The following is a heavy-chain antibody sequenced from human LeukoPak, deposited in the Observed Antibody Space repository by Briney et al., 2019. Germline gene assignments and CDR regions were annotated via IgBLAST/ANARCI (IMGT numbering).Heavy chain of an antibody. D-gene: IGHD2-2*01. CDR3: ARRGYCSSTSCSPFDY. Sequence: SETLSLTCAVYGGSFSGYYWNWIRQPPGKGLEWIGEINHSGSTNYNPSLKSRVTISVDTSKNQFSLKLSSVTAADTAVYYCARRGYCSSTSCSPFDYWGQGTLVTVSS. CDR1: GGSFSGYY. CDR2: INHSGST. J-gene: IGHJ4*02. V-gene: IGHV4-34*01.